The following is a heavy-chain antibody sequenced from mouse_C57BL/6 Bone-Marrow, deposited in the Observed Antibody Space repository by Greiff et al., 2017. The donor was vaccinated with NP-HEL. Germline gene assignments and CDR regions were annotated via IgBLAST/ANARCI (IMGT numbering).Heavy chain of an antibody. D-gene: IGHD1-1*01. Sequence: VQLQQSGAELARPGASVKLSCKASGYTFTSYGISWVKQRTGQGLEWIGEISPRSGNTYYNEKFKGKATLTADKSSSTASMEHRSLTSEDSAVYFCARSPAAISYYGSSLSYYAMDYWGQGTSVTVSS. J-gene: IGHJ4*01. CDR3: ARSPAAISYYGSSLSYYAMDY. V-gene: IGHV1-81*01. CDR2: ISPRSGNT. CDR1: GYTFTSYG.